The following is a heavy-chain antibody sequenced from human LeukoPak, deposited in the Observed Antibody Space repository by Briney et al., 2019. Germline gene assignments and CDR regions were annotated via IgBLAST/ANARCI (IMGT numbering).Heavy chain of an antibody. V-gene: IGHV1-46*01. CDR3: ARGLHSSWYGRNDAFGI. J-gene: IGHJ3*02. Sequence: ASVKVSCKAFGYTFTSNYMHWVRQAPGQGPEWMGVISPSGGSTTYAQKFQGRVTITRNTSISTAYMELSSLRSEDTAVYYCARGLHSSWYGRNDAFGIWGQGTMVTVSS. CDR1: GYTFTSNY. CDR2: ISPSGGST. D-gene: IGHD6-13*01.